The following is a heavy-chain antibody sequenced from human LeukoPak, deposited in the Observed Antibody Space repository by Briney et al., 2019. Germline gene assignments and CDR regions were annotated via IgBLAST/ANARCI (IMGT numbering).Heavy chain of an antibody. D-gene: IGHD5-18*01. CDR2: INPNSGGT. J-gene: IGHJ4*02. CDR1: GYTFTGYY. Sequence: ASVKVSCKASGYTFTGYYIHWVRQPPGQGLEWMRWINPNSGGTNYAQKFQGRVTMTRDTSINTAYMELSSLTSDDTAVYYCAKPPNSDPAMLTNYFDYWGQGTLVTVSS. V-gene: IGHV1-2*02. CDR3: AKPPNSDPAMLTNYFDY.